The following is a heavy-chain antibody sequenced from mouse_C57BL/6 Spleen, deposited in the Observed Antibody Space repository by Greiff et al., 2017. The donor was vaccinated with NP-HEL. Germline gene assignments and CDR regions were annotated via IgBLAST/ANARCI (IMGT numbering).Heavy chain of an antibody. CDR1: GYTFTSYW. D-gene: IGHD2-4*01. CDR2: IHPNSGST. Sequence: VQLQQSGAELVKPGASVKLSCKASGYTFTSYWMHWVKQRPGQGLEWIGMIHPNSGSTNYNEKFKSKATLTVDKSSSTAYMQLSSLTSEDSAVYYCAREGAYDYDGGAYYFDYWGQGTTLTVSS. V-gene: IGHV1-64*01. J-gene: IGHJ2*01. CDR3: AREGAYDYDGGAYYFDY.